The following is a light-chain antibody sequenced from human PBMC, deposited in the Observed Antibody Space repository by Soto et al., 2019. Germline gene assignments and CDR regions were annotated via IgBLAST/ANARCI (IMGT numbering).Light chain of an antibody. J-gene: IGKJ3*01. CDR3: QESYSTPPVT. CDR1: QSISAY. Sequence: DIQMTQSPSYISASVGDRFTITGRASQSISAYLNWYQQKPGKAPKLLXYAASSLQSGVPSSFSGSGSATDFTLPVSSLQTQDFATYYCQESYSTPPVTFGPGTKVDIK. CDR2: AAS. V-gene: IGKV1-39*01.